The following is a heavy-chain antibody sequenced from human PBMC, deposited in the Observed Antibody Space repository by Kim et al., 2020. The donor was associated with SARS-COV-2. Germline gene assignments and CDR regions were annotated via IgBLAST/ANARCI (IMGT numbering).Heavy chain of an antibody. J-gene: IGHJ6*02. CDR3: TTGGSGSYFYYGMDV. D-gene: IGHD3-10*01. Sequence: ASVKGRFTISRDDSKNTAYLQMNSLKTEDTAVYYCTTGGSGSYFYYGMDVWGQGTTVTVSS. V-gene: IGHV3-73*01.